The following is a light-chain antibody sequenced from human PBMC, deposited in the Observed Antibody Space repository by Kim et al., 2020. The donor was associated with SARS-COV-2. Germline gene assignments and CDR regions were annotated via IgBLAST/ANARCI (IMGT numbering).Light chain of an antibody. V-gene: IGKV3-20*01. CDR2: GAS. CDR3: QQSGSSPVT. J-gene: IGKJ2*01. Sequence: EIVLTQSPGTLSLSPGERATLSCRASQSVSRTYLAWYQQKLGQAPRLLIYGASSRANGIPDRFSGSGSGTDFTLTISRLEPEDFAVYYCQQSGSSPVTFGQGTKLEI. CDR1: QSVSRTY.